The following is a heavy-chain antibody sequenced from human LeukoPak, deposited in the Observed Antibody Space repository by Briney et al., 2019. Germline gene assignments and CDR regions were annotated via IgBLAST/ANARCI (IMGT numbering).Heavy chain of an antibody. CDR1: GYTFTSYG. D-gene: IGHD3-9*01. CDR3: AREGLRYFDWLSYYYGMDV. CDR2: ISAYNGNT. Sequence: ASVKVSCKASGYTFTSYGISWVRQAPGQGLEWMGWISAYNGNTNYAQKLQGRVTMTTDTSTSTAYMELRSPRSDDTAVYYCAREGLRYFDWLSYYYGMDVWGQGTTVTDSS. V-gene: IGHV1-18*01. J-gene: IGHJ6*02.